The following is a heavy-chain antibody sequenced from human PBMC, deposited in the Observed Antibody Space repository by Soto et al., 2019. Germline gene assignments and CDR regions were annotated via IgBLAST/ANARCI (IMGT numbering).Heavy chain of an antibody. V-gene: IGHV1-46*01. J-gene: IGHJ4*02. CDR3: ARSIYVGGDCYSDY. D-gene: IGHD2-21*02. Sequence: VASVKVSFKASGYTFTRYYMHWLRQAPGQGLEWMGIINPSGGSTSYAQKFQGRVTMTRDTSTSTVYMELSSLRSEDTAVYYCARSIYVGGDCYSDYWGQGTLVTVSS. CDR1: GYTFTRYY. CDR2: INPSGGST.